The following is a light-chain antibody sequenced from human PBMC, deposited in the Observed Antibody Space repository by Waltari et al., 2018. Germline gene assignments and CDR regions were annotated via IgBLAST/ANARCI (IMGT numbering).Light chain of an antibody. CDR1: NSDIGGYNF. J-gene: IGLJ2*01. CDR2: DVN. Sequence: QSALTHPASVSGSPGQSITISCTRTNSDIGGYNFVPWYQQHPGKAPRLMIYDVNKRPSGVSNRFSGSKSGNTASLTISGLQADDEADYYCTSFTSTTSYVVFGGGTNLTV. V-gene: IGLV2-14*03. CDR3: TSFTSTTSYVV.